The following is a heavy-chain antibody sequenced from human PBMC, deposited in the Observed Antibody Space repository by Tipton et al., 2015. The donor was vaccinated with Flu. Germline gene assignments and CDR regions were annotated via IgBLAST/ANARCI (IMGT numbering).Heavy chain of an antibody. Sequence: PGLVKPSETLSLTCTVSSGSIRSTNYFCAWIRQPPGKRLELIGSIYPSGTPYYNPSLKSRVTISVDTSKSQFSLKLRSVTAADTAMFYCARLSFYDVDLKNFYFDYWGQGTLVTVSS. D-gene: IGHD3-10*02. CDR2: IYPSGTP. CDR3: ARLSFYDVDLKNFYFDY. J-gene: IGHJ4*02. CDR1: SGSIRSTNYF. V-gene: IGHV4-39*01.